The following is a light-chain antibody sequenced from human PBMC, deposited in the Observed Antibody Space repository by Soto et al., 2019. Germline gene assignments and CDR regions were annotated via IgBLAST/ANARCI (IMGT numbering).Light chain of an antibody. V-gene: IGKV1-5*03. CDR2: EAS. CDR1: QIISSW. J-gene: IGKJ1*01. CDR3: QQYDTYRT. Sequence: DIQMTQSPSTLSASVGARVTLTCRASQIISSWLAWYQQKPGKAPKLLLYEASILESGVPSRFSGSGSGTEFTLTISSLQPDDFATYYCQQYDTYRTFGPGTKVDIK.